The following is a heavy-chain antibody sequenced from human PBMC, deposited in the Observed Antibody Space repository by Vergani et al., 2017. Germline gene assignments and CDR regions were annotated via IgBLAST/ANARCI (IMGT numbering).Heavy chain of an antibody. V-gene: IGHV7-4-1*02. CDR1: GYTFTTYA. D-gene: IGHD3-22*01. CDR3: ARESGYYDSSGYYYHLYGMDV. CDR2: INTNTGNP. J-gene: IGHJ6*02. Sequence: QVQLVQSGSELKKPGASVKVSCKASGYTFTTYAMNWVRQAPGQGLEWMVWINTNTGNPTYAQGFTGRFVFSLDTSVSTAYLQITRLKAEDTAVYYCARESGYYDSSGYYYHLYGMDVWGQGTTVTVSS.